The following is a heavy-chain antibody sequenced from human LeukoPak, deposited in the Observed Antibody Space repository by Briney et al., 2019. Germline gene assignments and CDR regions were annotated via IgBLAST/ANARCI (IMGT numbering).Heavy chain of an antibody. V-gene: IGHV4-34*01. D-gene: IGHD4-23*01. CDR2: INHSGST. CDR1: GGSFSGYC. CDR3: AREDHGGFYYYFDS. Sequence: SETLSLTCTVYGGSFSGYCWSWIRQPPGKGLEWVGEINHSGSTNYNPSLKSRVTISIDTSKNQFSLELSSVTAADTAVYYCAREDHGGFYYYFDSWGQGILVTVSS. J-gene: IGHJ4*02.